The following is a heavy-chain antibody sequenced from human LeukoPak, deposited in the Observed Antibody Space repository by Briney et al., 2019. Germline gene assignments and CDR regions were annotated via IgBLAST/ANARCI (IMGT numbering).Heavy chain of an antibody. CDR1: GYTFTGYY. D-gene: IGHD3-22*01. CDR2: MNPNSGNT. V-gene: IGHV1-8*03. J-gene: IGHJ4*02. CDR3: ARSYDSSGYYPIDY. Sequence: GASVKVSCKASGYTFTGYYMHWVRQAPGQGLEWMGWMNPNSGNTGYAQKFQGRVTITRNTSISTAYMELSSLRSEDTAVYYCARSYDSSGYYPIDYWGQGTLVTVSS.